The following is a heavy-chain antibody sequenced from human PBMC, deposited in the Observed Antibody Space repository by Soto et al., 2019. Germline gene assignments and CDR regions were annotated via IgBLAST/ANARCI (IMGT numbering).Heavy chain of an antibody. J-gene: IGHJ5*02. CDR1: GYSFTSYW. Sequence: PGESLKISCKGSGYSFTSYWIGWVRQMPGKGLEWMGIIYPGDSDTRYSPSFQGQVTISADKSISTAYLQWSSLKASDTAMYYCARLVVVTATSGWFDPWGQGTLVTVSS. CDR3: ARLVVVTATSGWFDP. CDR2: IYPGDSDT. D-gene: IGHD2-21*02. V-gene: IGHV5-51*01.